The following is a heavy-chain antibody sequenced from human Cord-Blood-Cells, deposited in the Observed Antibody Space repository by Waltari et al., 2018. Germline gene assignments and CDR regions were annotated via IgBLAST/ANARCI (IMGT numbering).Heavy chain of an antibody. J-gene: IGHJ4*02. V-gene: IGHV3-21*01. CDR2: ISSSSSYI. CDR3: ARDSFDYYDSSGYYYFDY. D-gene: IGHD3-22*01. Sequence: MNWVRQAPGKGLEWVSSISSSSSYIYYADSVKGRFTISRDNAKNSLYLQMNSLRAEDTAVYYCARDSFDYYDSSGYYYFDYWGQGTLVTVSS.